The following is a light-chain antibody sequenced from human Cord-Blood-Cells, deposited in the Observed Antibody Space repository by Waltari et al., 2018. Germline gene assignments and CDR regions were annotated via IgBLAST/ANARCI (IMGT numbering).Light chain of an antibody. J-gene: IGKJ2*01. CDR1: QSISSY. CDR3: QQSYSTPYT. Sequence: DMQMTQSPSSPSASVRDMVTITCRESQSISSYLDWYQQKPGKAPKLLIYAASSLQSGVPSRFSGSGSGIDFTLTLSSLQPEDFATYYCQQSYSTPYTGGQGTKLDIK. V-gene: IGKV1-39*01. CDR2: AAS.